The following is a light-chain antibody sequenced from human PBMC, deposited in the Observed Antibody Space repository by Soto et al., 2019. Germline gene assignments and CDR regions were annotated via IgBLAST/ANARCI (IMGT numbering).Light chain of an antibody. CDR2: VAY. CDR3: QHYNSYSEA. CDR1: QSISSY. Sequence: DIQVTPSPSSLSASVGDRVTITFRACQSISSYLNWYQQKPGKAPNLLIYVAYSLQSGVPSRFSGSGFGTDFTLTISSLQPDDFATYYCQHYNSYSEAFGQGTKVDIK. V-gene: IGKV1-39*01. J-gene: IGKJ1*01.